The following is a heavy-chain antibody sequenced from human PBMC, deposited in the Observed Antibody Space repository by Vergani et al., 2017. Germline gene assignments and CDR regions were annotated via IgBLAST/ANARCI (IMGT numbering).Heavy chain of an antibody. D-gene: IGHD6-13*01. V-gene: IGHV4-59*01. CDR2: IYYSGST. J-gene: IGHJ4*02. Sequence: QVQLQESGPGLVKPSETLSLTCTASGGSISSYYWSWIRQPLGKGLEWIGYIYYSGSTNYNPSLKSRVTTSVDTSKNQFSLKLSSVTAADTAVYYCARGGSSSWYCDYWGQGTLVTVSS. CDR1: GGSISSYY. CDR3: ARGGSSSWYCDY.